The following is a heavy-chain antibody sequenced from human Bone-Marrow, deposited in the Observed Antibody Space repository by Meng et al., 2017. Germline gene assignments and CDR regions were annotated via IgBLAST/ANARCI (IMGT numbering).Heavy chain of an antibody. CDR2: VSTDNGNT. V-gene: IGHV1-18*01. Sequence: QIQLVQPGAEVKKPGASVKVSCQASNYTFTTYGISWVRQAPGQGLEWMGWVSTDNGNTVYAQEFQGRVTMTTDTSTTTAYMELTSLRSDDTAVYYCARGLVWKSGEHHWFDPWGQGTLVTVSS. D-gene: IGHD7-27*01. J-gene: IGHJ5*02. CDR1: NYTFTTYG. CDR3: ARGLVWKSGEHHWFDP.